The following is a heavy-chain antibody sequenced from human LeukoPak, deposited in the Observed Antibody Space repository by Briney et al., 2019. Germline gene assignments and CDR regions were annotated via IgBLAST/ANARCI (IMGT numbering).Heavy chain of an antibody. J-gene: IGHJ4*02. CDR2: IGVTGDT. CDR3: VKGRISEDGLDF. D-gene: IGHD6-13*01. V-gene: IGHV3-23*01. CDR1: GFTFSKDD. Sequence: GGSLRLSCAASGFTFSKDDFHWVRQAPGKGLEWVAAIGVTGDTYYADSVKGRFTISRDNSKNMLYLQMNSLRAEDTAVYYCVKGRISEDGLDFWGQGTLVTVSS.